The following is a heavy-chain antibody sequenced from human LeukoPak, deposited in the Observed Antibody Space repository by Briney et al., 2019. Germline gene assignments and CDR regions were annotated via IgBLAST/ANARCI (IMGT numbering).Heavy chain of an antibody. CDR1: GFTFSSYA. CDR3: ARDLDDILTSLYYYGMDV. Sequence: GGSLRLSCAASGFTFSSYAMHWVRQAPGKGLEWVAVISHDGSNKYYADSVKGRFTISRDNSRNTLYLQMNSLRAEDTAVYYCARDLDDILTSLYYYGMDVWGQGTTVTVSS. V-gene: IGHV3-30-3*01. J-gene: IGHJ6*02. CDR2: ISHDGSNK. D-gene: IGHD3-9*01.